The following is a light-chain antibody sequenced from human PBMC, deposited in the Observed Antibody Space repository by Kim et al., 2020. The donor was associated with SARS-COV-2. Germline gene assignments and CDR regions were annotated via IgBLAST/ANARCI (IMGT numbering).Light chain of an antibody. CDR1: RSLLHSNGYNY. Sequence: DIVMTQSPLSLPVTPGEPASISCRSSRSLLHSNGYNYLDWYLQKPGQSPQLLIYLGSNRASGVPDRFSGSGSGTDFTLKISRVKAEDVGVYYCMQALNTPYTFGQGTKLEI. V-gene: IGKV2-28*01. J-gene: IGKJ2*01. CDR3: MQALNTPYT. CDR2: LGS.